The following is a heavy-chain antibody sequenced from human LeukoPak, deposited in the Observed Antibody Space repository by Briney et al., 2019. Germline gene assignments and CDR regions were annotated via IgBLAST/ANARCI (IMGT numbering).Heavy chain of an antibody. CDR1: GGSISSYY. V-gene: IGHV4-59*01. CDR2: IYYSGST. J-gene: IGHJ6*02. CDR3: ARDTYYYDSSGYRYYYGMDV. D-gene: IGHD3-22*01. Sequence: PSETLSLTCTVSGGSISSYYWSWIRQPPGKGLEWIGYIYYSGSTNYNPSLKSRVTISVDTSKNQFSLKPSSVTAADTAVYYCARDTYYYDSSGYRYYYGMDVWGQGTTVTVSS.